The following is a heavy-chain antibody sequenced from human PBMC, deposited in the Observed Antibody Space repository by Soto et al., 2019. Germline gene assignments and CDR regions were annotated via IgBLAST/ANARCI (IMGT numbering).Heavy chain of an antibody. J-gene: IGHJ2*01. D-gene: IGHD2-2*01. CDR1: GGSISGGVHS. Sequence: QVQLQESGPGLVKPSETLSLTCTVSGGSISGGVHSWSWIRQPPGKGLEWIGHIFDSGSPYYNPSLNSGLIISVDTSKNQFSLRLSSVTAAETAVYYCGSEIMPLSNDWYFDLWGRGTLVTVSS. CDR2: IFDSGSP. CDR3: GSEIMPLSNDWYFDL. V-gene: IGHV4-30-4*01.